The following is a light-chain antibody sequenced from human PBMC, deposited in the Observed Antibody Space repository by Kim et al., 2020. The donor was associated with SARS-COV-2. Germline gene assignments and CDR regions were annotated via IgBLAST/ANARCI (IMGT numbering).Light chain of an antibody. V-gene: IGKV3-15*01. J-gene: IGKJ4*01. Sequence: EIVMTQSPATLPVSPGERATLSCRAGQSIRSNLAWYQQKPGQAPRLLMYAASTRATGIPARFSGSGSGTEFTLTISSLQSEDFALYYCQQYNNWPPLTFGGGTKVDIK. CDR2: AAS. CDR3: QQYNNWPPLT. CDR1: QSIRSN.